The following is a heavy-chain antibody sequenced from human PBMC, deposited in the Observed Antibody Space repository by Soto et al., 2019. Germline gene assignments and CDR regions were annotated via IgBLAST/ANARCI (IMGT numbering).Heavy chain of an antibody. V-gene: IGHV3-30*18. CDR2: ISYDGSNK. D-gene: IGHD5-18*01. CDR1: GFTFSSYG. J-gene: IGHJ4*02. CDR3: AKVEDVDTAMANIGYFDY. Sequence: GGSLRLSCAASGFTFSSYGMHWVRQAPGKGLEWVAVISYDGSNKYYADSVKGRFTISRDNSKNTLYLQMNSLRAEDTAVYYCAKVEDVDTAMANIGYFDYWGQGTLVTVS.